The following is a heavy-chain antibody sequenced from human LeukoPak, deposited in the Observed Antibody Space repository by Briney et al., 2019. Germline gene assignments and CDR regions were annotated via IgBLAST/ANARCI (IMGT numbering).Heavy chain of an antibody. CDR2: IKQDGSEK. CDR3: ARGDPRGYSSGWYEPLADFDY. D-gene: IGHD6-19*01. V-gene: IGHV3-7*01. J-gene: IGHJ4*02. CDR1: GFTFSSYW. Sequence: RGSLRLSCAASGFTFSSYWMSWVRQAPGKGLEWVANIKQDGSEKYYVDSVKGRFTISRDNAKNSLYLQMNSLRAEDTAVYYCARGDPRGYSSGWYEPLADFDYWGQGTLVTVSS.